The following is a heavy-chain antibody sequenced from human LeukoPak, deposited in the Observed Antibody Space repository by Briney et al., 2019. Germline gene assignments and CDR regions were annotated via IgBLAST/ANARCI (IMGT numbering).Heavy chain of an antibody. CDR3: AREPLGWGDFYGSGSYFFN. V-gene: IGHV4-4*02. Sequence: SETLSLTCAVSGGSISTSNWWTWVRQSPGKGLEWSGEVYHTGKTNYNPSLGSRATISVDISSNQFSPKLTSVSAADTAIYYCAREPLGWGDFYGSGSYFFNWGQGALVTVSS. CDR2: VYHTGKT. J-gene: IGHJ4*01. D-gene: IGHD3-10*01. CDR1: GGSISTSNW.